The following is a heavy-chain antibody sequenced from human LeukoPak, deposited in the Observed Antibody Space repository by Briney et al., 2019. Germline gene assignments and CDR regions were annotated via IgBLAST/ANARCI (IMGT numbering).Heavy chain of an antibody. CDR1: GFTFSSYA. V-gene: IGHV3-23*01. CDR3: AKSNPTYYDILTGLFDY. CDR2: ISGSGGST. J-gene: IGHJ4*02. Sequence: GGSLRLSCAASGFTFSSYAMSWVRQAPGKGLEWVSAISGSGGSTYYADSVEGRFTISRDNSKNTLYLQMNSLRAEDTAVYYCAKSNPTYYDILTGLFDYWGLGTLVTVSS. D-gene: IGHD3-9*01.